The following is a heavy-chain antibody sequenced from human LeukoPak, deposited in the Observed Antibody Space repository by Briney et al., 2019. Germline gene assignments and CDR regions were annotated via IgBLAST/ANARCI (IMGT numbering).Heavy chain of an antibody. V-gene: IGHV1-2*06. CDR2: IRPSTGDT. CDR3: ARDPAYRGFDP. J-gene: IGHJ5*02. CDR1: GYTLSDYY. D-gene: IGHD3-16*02. Sequence: ASVRISYTASGYTLSDYYMHWVRQAPGQGLEWLGQIRPSTGDTKYAQKFQGRVTMTRDTSINTAYMELSSLKSDDTAVYYCARDPAYRGFDPWGQGTLVTVSS.